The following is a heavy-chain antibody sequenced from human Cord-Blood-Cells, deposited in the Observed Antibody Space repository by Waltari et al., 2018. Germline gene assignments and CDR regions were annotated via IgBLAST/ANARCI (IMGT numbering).Heavy chain of an antibody. CDR2: IYYSGST. D-gene: IGHD3-22*01. Sequence: QVQLQESGPGLVKPSQTLSLTCTVSGGSISSGGYYWSWIRQPPGKGLEWIGYIYYSGSTYYNPSLKSRVTISVDTSKNQFSLKLSSVTAADTAVYYCARAADSSGYYDYFDYWGQGTLVTVSS. J-gene: IGHJ4*02. V-gene: IGHV4-31*03. CDR3: ARAADSSGYYDYFDY. CDR1: GGSISSGGYY.